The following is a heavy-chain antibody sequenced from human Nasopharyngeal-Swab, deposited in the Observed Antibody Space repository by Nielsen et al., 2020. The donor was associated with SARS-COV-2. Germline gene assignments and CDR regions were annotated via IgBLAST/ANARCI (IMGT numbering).Heavy chain of an antibody. Sequence: SVNVSCKASGYTFTSYAMHWVRQAPGQRLEWMGWINAVNGNTKYSQKFQGRVTITRDTSASTAYMELSSLRSEDTAVYYCARNLRAHYYYDSSGYTGPADYWGQGTLVTVSS. D-gene: IGHD3-22*01. J-gene: IGHJ4*02. CDR3: ARNLRAHYYYDSSGYTGPADY. CDR2: INAVNGNT. CDR1: GYTFTSYA. V-gene: IGHV1-3*01.